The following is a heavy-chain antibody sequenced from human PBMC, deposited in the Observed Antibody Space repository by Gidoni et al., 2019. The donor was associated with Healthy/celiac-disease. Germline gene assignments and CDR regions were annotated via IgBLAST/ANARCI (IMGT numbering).Heavy chain of an antibody. CDR1: GFTFGDYA. D-gene: IGHD4-17*01. Sequence: EVQLVESGGGLVQPGRSLRLSCTASGFTFGDYAMSWFRQAPGKGLEWVGFIRSKAYGGTTEYAASVKGRFTISRDDSKSIAYLQMNSLKTEDTAVYYCTRDSVHDYGDYVDWFDPWGQGTLVTVSS. V-gene: IGHV3-49*03. CDR3: TRDSVHDYGDYVDWFDP. CDR2: IRSKAYGGTT. J-gene: IGHJ5*02.